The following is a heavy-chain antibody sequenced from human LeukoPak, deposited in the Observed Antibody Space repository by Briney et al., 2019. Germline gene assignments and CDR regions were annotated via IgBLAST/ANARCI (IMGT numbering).Heavy chain of an antibody. J-gene: IGHJ4*02. CDR1: GFTFSSYA. CDR2: INTDGGST. CDR3: AKDNNYDSSGYFDY. V-gene: IGHV3-74*01. D-gene: IGHD3-22*01. Sequence: GGSLRLSCAASGFTFSSYAMSWVRQAPGKGLEWVSRINTDGGSTSYADSVKGRFTISRDNAKNSLYLQMNSLRAEDTALYYCAKDNNYDSSGYFDYWGQGTLVTVSS.